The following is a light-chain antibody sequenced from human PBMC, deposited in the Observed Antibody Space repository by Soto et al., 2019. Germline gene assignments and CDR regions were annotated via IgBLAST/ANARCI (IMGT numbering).Light chain of an antibody. CDR2: DAS. Sequence: EIVLTQSPATLSLSPGESATLSCRASQSVGSYLAWYQQKPGQAPRLLIYDASNRATGIPARFSGSGSGTDFTLTISSLEPEDVAVYYCQQRSKWPPLTFGQGTRLEIK. J-gene: IGKJ5*01. V-gene: IGKV3-11*01. CDR3: QQRSKWPPLT. CDR1: QSVGSY.